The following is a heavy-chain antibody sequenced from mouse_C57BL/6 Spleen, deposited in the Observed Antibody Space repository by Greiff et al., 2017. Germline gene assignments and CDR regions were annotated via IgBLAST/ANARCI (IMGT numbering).Heavy chain of an antibody. CDR3: ARVPWEGGAWFAY. CDR1: GYTFTGYW. CDR2: ILPGSGST. V-gene: IGHV1-9*01. J-gene: IGHJ3*01. Sequence: QVQLQQSGAELMKPGASVKLSCKATGYTFTGYWIEWVKQRPGHGLEWIGEILPGSGSTNYNEKFKGKATFTADTSSNAAYMQLSSLTPEDSAIYDCARVPWEGGAWFAYWGQGTLVTVSA. D-gene: IGHD4-1*01.